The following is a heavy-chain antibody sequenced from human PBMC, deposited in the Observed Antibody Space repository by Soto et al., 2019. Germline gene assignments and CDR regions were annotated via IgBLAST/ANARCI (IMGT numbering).Heavy chain of an antibody. Sequence: QVQLVQSGAEVKKPGSSVKVSYKASGGTFSSYAISWVRQAPGQGLEWMGGIIPIFGTANYAQKFQGRVTITADESTSTAYMELSSLRSEDTAVYYCAIASSWSTTEYYYYYGMDVWGQGTTVTVSS. D-gene: IGHD6-13*01. CDR3: AIASSWSTTEYYYYYGMDV. V-gene: IGHV1-69*12. J-gene: IGHJ6*02. CDR2: IIPIFGTA. CDR1: GGTFSSYA.